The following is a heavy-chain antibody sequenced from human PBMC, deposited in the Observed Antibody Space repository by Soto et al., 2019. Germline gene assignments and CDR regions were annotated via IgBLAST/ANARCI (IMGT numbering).Heavy chain of an antibody. J-gene: IGHJ5*02. D-gene: IGHD3-10*01. Sequence: PSETLSLTCTVSGGSISSQYWSWIRQPPGKGLEWIGYIYYSGSTNYNPSLKSRVTISVDTSKNQFSLKLSSVTAADTAVYFCAKGRFGELLAWGQGILVTVSS. CDR3: AKGRFGELLA. V-gene: IGHV4-59*08. CDR1: GGSISSQY. CDR2: IYYSGST.